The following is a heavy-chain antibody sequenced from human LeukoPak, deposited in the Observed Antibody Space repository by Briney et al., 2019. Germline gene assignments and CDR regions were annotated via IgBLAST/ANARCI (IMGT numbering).Heavy chain of an antibody. CDR3: VREKNDIVLTSYYFDY. J-gene: IGHJ4*02. D-gene: IGHD5-12*01. CDR1: GFRVSTNY. V-gene: IGHV3-53*01. CDR2: LYSSGDT. Sequence: PGGSLRLSCAASGFRVSTNYMGWVRQAPGKGLEWVSVLYSSGDTYYADSVKGRFTISRDNSKNTLYLQMYSLRAEDTAVYYCVREKNDIVLTSYYFDYWGQGTLVTVSS.